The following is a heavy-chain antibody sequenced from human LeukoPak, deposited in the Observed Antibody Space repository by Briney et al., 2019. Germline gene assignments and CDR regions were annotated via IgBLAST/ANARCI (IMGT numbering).Heavy chain of an antibody. Sequence: GGSLSLTCEASGFTFNAHAMNWCRQDPGRELQWVSGISCHVGDTNYANSVKGRFTISGDNSKNAVFLKLATLTVADTAMYYCYKDGYYSSAIHFARLHFDLWGRGTLVTVSS. J-gene: IGHJ2*01. CDR2: ISCHVGDT. CDR3: YKDGYYSSAIHFARLHFDL. D-gene: IGHD3-10*01. CDR1: GFTFNAHA. V-gene: IGHV3-23*01.